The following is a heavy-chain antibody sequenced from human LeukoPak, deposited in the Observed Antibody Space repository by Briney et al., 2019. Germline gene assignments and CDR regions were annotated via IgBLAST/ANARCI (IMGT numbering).Heavy chain of an antibody. Sequence: GGSLRLSCAASGFIFNNFGLIWARQAPGKGLEWVSAISNDGGGTNYADFVKGRFTISRDNSKNTLFLQMNSLRAEDTALYYCAKGSSGYFVDLWGQGTLVTVSS. V-gene: IGHV3-23*01. CDR3: AKGSSGYFVDL. CDR2: ISNDGGGT. D-gene: IGHD3-22*01. J-gene: IGHJ5*02. CDR1: GFIFNNFG.